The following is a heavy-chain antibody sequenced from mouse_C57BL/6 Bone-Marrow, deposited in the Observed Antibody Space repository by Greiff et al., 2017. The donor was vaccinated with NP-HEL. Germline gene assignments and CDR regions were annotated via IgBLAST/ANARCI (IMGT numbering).Heavy chain of an antibody. CDR1: GYTFTSYR. CDR3: ARYPFAY. J-gene: IGHJ3*01. Sequence: QVQLQQPGAELVKPGASVKLSCKASGYTFTSYRMQWVKQRPGQGLEWIGEIDPSDSYTNYNQKFKGKATLTVDTSSSTAYMQLSSLTSEDSAVYYCARYPFAYWGQGTLVTVSA. CDR2: IDPSDSYT. V-gene: IGHV1-50*01.